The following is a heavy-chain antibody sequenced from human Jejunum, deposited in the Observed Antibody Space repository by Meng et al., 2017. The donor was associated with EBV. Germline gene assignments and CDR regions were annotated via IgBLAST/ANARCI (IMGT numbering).Heavy chain of an antibody. V-gene: IGHV3-23*01. CDR1: GLTFSGST. CDR2: ISGNGGSK. CDR3: AKLTDS. J-gene: IGHJ4*02. Sequence: EAQLLAPGGGLVLPWGSLRLSCAASGLTFSGSTMSGVRQAPGKGLEWVSAISGNGGSKYYAASVKGRFTIYRYNSKNTLCLKMNSLRDDATAVYACAKLTDSWGQGTLVTVSS. D-gene: IGHD3-16*01.